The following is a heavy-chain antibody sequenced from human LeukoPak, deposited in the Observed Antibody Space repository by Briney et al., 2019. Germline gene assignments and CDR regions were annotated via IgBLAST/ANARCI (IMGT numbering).Heavy chain of an antibody. J-gene: IGHJ4*02. D-gene: IGHD6-13*01. CDR1: GFTFSSYA. CDR2: IGGSGDNT. Sequence: QPGGSLRPSCAVSGFTFSSYAMSWVRQAPGKGLEWVSTIGGSGDNTYSADSVRGRFTISRDNSKNTLYLQMNSLRAEDTAIYYCAKVSWANYFDYWGQGTLVTVSS. V-gene: IGHV3-23*01. CDR3: AKVSWANYFDY.